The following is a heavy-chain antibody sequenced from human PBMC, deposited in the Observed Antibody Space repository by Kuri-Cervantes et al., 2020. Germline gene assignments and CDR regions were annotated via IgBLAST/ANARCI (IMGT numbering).Heavy chain of an antibody. CDR2: IYTSGST. D-gene: IGHD2-8*01. Sequence: GSLRLSCTVSGGSISSYYWSWIRQPAGKGLEWIGRIYTSGSTNYNSSLKSRVTMSVDTSKNQFSLKLSSVTAADTAVYYCAREGPTRLVSYWGQGTLVTVSS. J-gene: IGHJ4*02. CDR3: AREGPTRLVSY. V-gene: IGHV4-4*07. CDR1: GGSISSYY.